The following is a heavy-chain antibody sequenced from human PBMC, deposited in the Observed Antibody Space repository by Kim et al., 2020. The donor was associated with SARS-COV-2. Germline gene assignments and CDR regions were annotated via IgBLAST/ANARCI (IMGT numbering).Heavy chain of an antibody. D-gene: IGHD6-6*01. Sequence: YVADAVKGRFTISRDNSKNTLYLQMNSLRAEDTAVYYCARGGEAARPFDYWGQGTLVTVSS. V-gene: IGHV3-30*01. CDR3: ARGGEAARPFDY. J-gene: IGHJ4*02.